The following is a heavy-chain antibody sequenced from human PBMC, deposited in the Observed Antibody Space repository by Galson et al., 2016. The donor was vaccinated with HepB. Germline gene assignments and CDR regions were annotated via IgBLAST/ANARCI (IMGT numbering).Heavy chain of an antibody. CDR3: ATIFGLDAFDI. CDR2: INPLFGAT. CDR1: GGNVTNYA. J-gene: IGHJ3*02. Sequence: SVKVSCKASGGNVTNYAINWPRQAPGHGLQWMGAINPLFGATDYAHELQGRVTMTADGSTNTVYMDLSSLKSEDTAVYYCATIFGLDAFDIWGQGTGVIVSS. V-gene: IGHV1-69*13. D-gene: IGHD3-3*01.